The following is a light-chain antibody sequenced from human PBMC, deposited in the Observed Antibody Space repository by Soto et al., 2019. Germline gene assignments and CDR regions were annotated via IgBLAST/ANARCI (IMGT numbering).Light chain of an antibody. CDR2: ATS. CDR3: QQYNKWPLT. Sequence: EIVMTQSPATLSVSPGERATLSCRASESASTYLAWYQQRPGQAPWLLIYATSPRATGIPARFTGSGSGTEFTLTISSLQSEDFAVYYCQQYNKWPLTFGGGTKVEIK. J-gene: IGKJ4*01. V-gene: IGKV3-15*01. CDR1: ESASTY.